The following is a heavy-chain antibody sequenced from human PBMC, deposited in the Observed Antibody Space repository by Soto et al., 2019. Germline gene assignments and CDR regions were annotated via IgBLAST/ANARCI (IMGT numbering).Heavy chain of an antibody. Sequence: QVQLVQSGAEVKKPGASLKVSCKASGYTCTNYYIHWVRQAPGQGLEWMGMINPSGGSTNYAQKIQGRVTMTRDTSTSTVFMEPNSRRSEDTVVYYWSRDGWFSKPYRYYMDVWGRGTTVTVSS. J-gene: IGHJ6*03. V-gene: IGHV1-46*03. CDR2: INPSGGST. D-gene: IGHD6-19*01. CDR1: GYTCTNYY. CDR3: SRDGWFSKPYRYYMDV.